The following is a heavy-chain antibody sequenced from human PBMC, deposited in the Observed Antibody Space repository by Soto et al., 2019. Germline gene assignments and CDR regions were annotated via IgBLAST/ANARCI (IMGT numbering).Heavy chain of an antibody. V-gene: IGHV4-59*01. J-gene: IGHJ5*02. Sequence: PSETLSLTCTFSGDSISTYYWSWIRQPPGKGLEWIGYISYSGSPYYNPSFKSRVTISLDTSKNQLSLKLSSVIAADTAAYFCARTWDTWLDPWGQGTLVTVSS. D-gene: IGHD1-26*01. CDR1: GDSISTYY. CDR2: ISYSGSP. CDR3: ARTWDTWLDP.